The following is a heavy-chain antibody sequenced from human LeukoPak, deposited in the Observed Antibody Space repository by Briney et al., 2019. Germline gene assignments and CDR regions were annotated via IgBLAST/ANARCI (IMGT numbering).Heavy chain of an antibody. CDR2: IYYSGST. Sequence: SETLSLTCTVSGGSISSSSYYWGWIRQPPGKGLEWIGSIYYSGSTYYNPSLKSRVTISVDTSKNQFSLKLSSVTAADTAVYYCAKDWDSSWYEAYFDYWGQGTLVTVSS. D-gene: IGHD6-13*01. V-gene: IGHV4-39*02. CDR3: AKDWDSSWYEAYFDY. J-gene: IGHJ4*02. CDR1: GGSISSSSYY.